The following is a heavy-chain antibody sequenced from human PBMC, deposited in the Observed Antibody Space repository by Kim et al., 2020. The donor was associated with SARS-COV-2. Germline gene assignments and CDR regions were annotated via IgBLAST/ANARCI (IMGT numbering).Heavy chain of an antibody. CDR3: ARDGDLYSSGKYAFDI. CDR2: IKQDGNQQ. Sequence: GGSLRLSCAASGFTFSSYCMNWVRQAPGKGLEWVANIKQDGNQQYYVDSVKGRFTISRDNAKNSLYLQMNSLRAEDTAVYYCARDGDLYSSGKYAFDIWGQGTIVTVSS. V-gene: IGHV3-7*01. J-gene: IGHJ3*02. CDR1: GFTFSSYC. D-gene: IGHD6-19*01.